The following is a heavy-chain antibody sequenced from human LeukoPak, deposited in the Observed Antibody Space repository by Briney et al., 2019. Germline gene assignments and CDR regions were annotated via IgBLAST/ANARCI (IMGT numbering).Heavy chain of an antibody. Sequence: GGSLRLSCAASGFLVSSNYMSWVRQAPGKGLESVSIIYSGGSTYYADSVKGRFTISRDNSKNTPFLQMNSLRPEDTAVYYCARAGQGLDYWGQGTLVTVSS. CDR1: GFLVSSNY. CDR3: ARAGQGLDY. V-gene: IGHV3-66*02. J-gene: IGHJ4*02. CDR2: IYSGGST.